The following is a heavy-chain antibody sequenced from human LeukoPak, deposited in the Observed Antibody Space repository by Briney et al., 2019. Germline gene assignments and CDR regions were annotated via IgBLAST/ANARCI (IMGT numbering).Heavy chain of an antibody. CDR3: ARDVRYCSGGSCYSEFIWFDP. V-gene: IGHV4-59*01. J-gene: IGHJ5*02. CDR1: GGSISSYY. D-gene: IGHD2-15*01. Sequence: SETLSLTCTVSGGSISSYYWSWIRQPPGKGLEWIGYIYHSGSTNYNPSLKSRVTISVDTSKNQFSLKLSSVTAADTAVYYCARDVRYCSGGSCYSEFIWFDPWGQGTLVTVSS. CDR2: IYHSGST.